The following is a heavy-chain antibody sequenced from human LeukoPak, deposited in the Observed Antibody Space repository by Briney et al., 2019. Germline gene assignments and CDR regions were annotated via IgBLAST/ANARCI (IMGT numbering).Heavy chain of an antibody. D-gene: IGHD1-14*01. CDR3: ARALGTVYRASYYYYGMDV. Sequence: SETLSLTCTVSGGSVSSGSYYWSWIRQPPGKGLEWIGYIYYSGSTNYNPSLKSRVTISVDTSKNQFSLKLSSVTAADTAVYYCARALGTVYRASYYYYGMDVRGQGTTVTVSS. V-gene: IGHV4-61*01. J-gene: IGHJ6*02. CDR2: IYYSGST. CDR1: GGSVSSGSYY.